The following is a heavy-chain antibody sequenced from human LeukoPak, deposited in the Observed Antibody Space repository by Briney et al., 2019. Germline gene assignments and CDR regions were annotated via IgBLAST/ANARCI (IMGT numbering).Heavy chain of an antibody. CDR3: ARERGYLRFLNY. J-gene: IGHJ4*02. V-gene: IGHV1-69*13. CDR1: GGTFSSYA. CDR2: IIPIFGTA. Sequence: SVKVSCKASGGTFSSYAISWVRQAPGQGLEWMGGIIPIFGTANYAQKFQGRVTITADESTSTAYMELSSLRSEDTAVYYCARERGYLRFLNYWGQGTLVTVSS. D-gene: IGHD3-3*01.